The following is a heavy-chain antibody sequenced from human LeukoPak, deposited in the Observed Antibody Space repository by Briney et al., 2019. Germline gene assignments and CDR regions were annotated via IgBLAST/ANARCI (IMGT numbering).Heavy chain of an antibody. Sequence: PRGSLTLSCSASGFTFQDYAMLWVRHAAGKGLECGAGISWNSGNIGYADFVKGRFTISRDNAKNSLYLQMNSLRAEDTALYYCAKGVAGTFDYWGQGTLVTVSS. J-gene: IGHJ4*02. CDR3: AKGVAGTFDY. CDR1: GFTFQDYA. D-gene: IGHD6-19*01. CDR2: ISWNSGNI. V-gene: IGHV3-9*01.